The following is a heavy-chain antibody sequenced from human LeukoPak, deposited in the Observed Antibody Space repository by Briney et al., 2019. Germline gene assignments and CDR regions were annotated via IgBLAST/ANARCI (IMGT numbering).Heavy chain of an antibody. CDR1: GFTFDDYV. Sequence: GGSLRLSCTASGFTFDDYVMHWVRQAPGKGLEWVSLISGDGSGTYYADSVKGRFTISRDNSKNSLFLHMSGLRAEDTALYYCATQNPPGSGYYDTYNWFDPWGQGTLVTVAS. CDR3: ATQNPPGSGYYDTYNWFDP. D-gene: IGHD5-12*01. J-gene: IGHJ5*02. V-gene: IGHV3-43*02. CDR2: ISGDGSGT.